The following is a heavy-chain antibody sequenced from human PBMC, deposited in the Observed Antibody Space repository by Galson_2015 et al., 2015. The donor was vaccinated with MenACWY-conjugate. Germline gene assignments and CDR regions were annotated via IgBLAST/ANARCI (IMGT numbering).Heavy chain of an antibody. J-gene: IGHJ4*02. CDR3: ARYLRFTDYFDY. V-gene: IGHV4-39*01. Sequence: SETLSLTCTVSGDSINSNNNFWGWIRQPPGKGLEWIGSLHYNGNTYCTPSLMSRVTISADASKTQFSLKLSLVTAADTAVYYCARYLRFTDYFDYWGQGTLVTVSS. CDR1: GDSINSNNNF. CDR2: LHYNGNT. D-gene: IGHD3-3*01.